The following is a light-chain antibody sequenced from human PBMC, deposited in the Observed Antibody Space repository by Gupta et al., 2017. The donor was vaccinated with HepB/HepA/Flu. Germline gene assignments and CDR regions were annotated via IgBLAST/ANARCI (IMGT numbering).Light chain of an antibody. CDR2: DGS. J-gene: IGLJ3*02. Sequence: QSALTQPRSASGSPGQPVTISCPGTSSDVGGYNYVSWYQQHPGKAPKLMIYDGSKRPSGVPDRCSGSKSCNTAALTIAGLQAEEDADYYCCSYAGSYTLVFGGGTKLTVL. V-gene: IGLV2-11*01. CDR3: CSYAGSYTLV. CDR1: SSDVGGYNY.